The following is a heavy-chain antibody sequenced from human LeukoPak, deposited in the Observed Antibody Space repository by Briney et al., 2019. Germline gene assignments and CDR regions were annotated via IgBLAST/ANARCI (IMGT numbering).Heavy chain of an antibody. Sequence: SQTLSLTCAISGDSVSSNSAAWNWIRQSPSRGLEWLGRTYYRSKWYNDYAVSVKSRITINPDTSKNQFSLQLNSVTPEDTAVYYCARALVEPYYYGSADAFDIWGQGTMVTVSS. D-gene: IGHD3-10*01. J-gene: IGHJ3*02. V-gene: IGHV6-1*01. CDR3: ARALVEPYYYGSADAFDI. CDR2: TYYRSKWYN. CDR1: GDSVSSNSAA.